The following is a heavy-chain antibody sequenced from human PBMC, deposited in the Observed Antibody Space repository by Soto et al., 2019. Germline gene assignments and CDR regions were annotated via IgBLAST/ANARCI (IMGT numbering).Heavy chain of an antibody. CDR3: ARDSSFHQPLFYGMDV. CDR2: MYSGGST. D-gene: IGHD2-2*01. CDR1: GLTVSSNY. J-gene: IGHJ6*02. Sequence: EVQLVESGGGLVQPGGSLRLSCAASGLTVSSNYMSWVRQAPGKGLEWVSVMYSGGSTYYADSVKGRVIISRDNYKNTLYLQMDSLRVEDTAVYYCARDSSFHQPLFYGMDVWGQGTTVTVSS. V-gene: IGHV3-66*01.